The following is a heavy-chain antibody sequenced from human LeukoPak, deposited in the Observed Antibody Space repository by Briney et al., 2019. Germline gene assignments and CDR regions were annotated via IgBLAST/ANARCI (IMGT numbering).Heavy chain of an antibody. V-gene: IGHV3-49*04. CDR3: TRAPHPRCSSSGCYLDY. D-gene: IGHD2-2*01. CDR2: IQAKAYGGAT. J-gene: IGHJ4*02. Sequence: GRSLRLSCSTSGFTFGDYAMSWVRQAPGKGLEWVGFIQAKAYGGATKCAASVNGRFSISRDDSQSIANLQMNDLKTEDTAVYYCTRAPHPRCSSSGCYLDYWGQGTLVTVSS. CDR1: GFTFGDYA.